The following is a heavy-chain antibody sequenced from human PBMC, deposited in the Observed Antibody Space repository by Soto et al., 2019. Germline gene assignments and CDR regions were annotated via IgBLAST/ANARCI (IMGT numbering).Heavy chain of an antibody. CDR2: INAGNGNT. CDR1: GYTFTSYA. J-gene: IGHJ6*02. V-gene: IGHV1-3*01. Sequence: ASVKVSCKASGYTFTSYAMHWVRQAPGQRLEWMGWINAGNGNTKYSQKFQGRVTITRDTSASTAYMELSSLRSEDTAVYYCASAYCGGDCCNYYYGMDVWGQGTTVTVSS. D-gene: IGHD2-21*02. CDR3: ASAYCGGDCCNYYYGMDV.